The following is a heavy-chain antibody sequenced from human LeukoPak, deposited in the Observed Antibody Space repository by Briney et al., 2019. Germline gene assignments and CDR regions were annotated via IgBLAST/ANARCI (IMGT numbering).Heavy chain of an antibody. V-gene: IGHV3-74*01. CDR3: TRGRWELDY. CDR2: INSDGRST. Sequence: GGSLRLSCAASGFTFSIYLMHWVRQAPGKGLVWVSRINSDGRSTNYADSVKGRFTVSRDNAKNTLYLQMNSLTAEDTAVYYCTRGRWELDYWGQGTLVTVSS. J-gene: IGHJ4*02. D-gene: IGHD1-26*01. CDR1: GFTFSIYL.